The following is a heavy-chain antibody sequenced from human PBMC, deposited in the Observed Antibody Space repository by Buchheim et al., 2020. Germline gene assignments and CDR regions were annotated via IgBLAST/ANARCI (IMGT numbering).Heavy chain of an antibody. CDR3: ARDRNDSSGPTYYYYGMDV. D-gene: IGHD3-22*01. Sequence: QVQLVESGGGVVQPGRSLRLSCAASGFTFSSYGMHWVRQAPGKGLEWVAVIRYDGSNKYYADSVKGRFTISRDNSKNTLYLQMNSLRAEDTAVYYCARDRNDSSGPTYYYYGMDVWGQGTT. J-gene: IGHJ6*02. CDR1: GFTFSSYG. CDR2: IRYDGSNK. V-gene: IGHV3-33*01.